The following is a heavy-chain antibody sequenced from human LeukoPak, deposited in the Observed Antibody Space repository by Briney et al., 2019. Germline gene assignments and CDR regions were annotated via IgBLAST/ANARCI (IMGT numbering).Heavy chain of an antibody. CDR2: IITDVSST. CDR3: ARAPFDY. V-gene: IGHV3-74*01. Sequence: ARCLRLSCAASGFTFSSYWMHWVRHAPGKGLVWVSRIITDVSSTIYADSVKGRFTPSRDNAKNTLYLQMNSLRAEDTAVYYCARAPFDYWGQGTLVTVTS. J-gene: IGHJ4*02. CDR1: GFTFSSYW.